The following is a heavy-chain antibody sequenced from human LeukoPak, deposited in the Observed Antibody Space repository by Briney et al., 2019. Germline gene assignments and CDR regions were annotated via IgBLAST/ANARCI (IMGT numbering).Heavy chain of an antibody. CDR2: INPNSGGT. CDR1: GYTFTGYY. CDR3: ARDGEDIVVVPAAI. V-gene: IGHV1-2*02. D-gene: IGHD2-2*01. Sequence: ASVTVSCKASGYTFTGYYMHWVRQAPGQGLEWMGWINPNSGGTNYAQKFQGRVTMTRDTSISTAYMELSRLRSDDTAVYYCARDGEDIVVVPAAIWGQGTLVTVSS. J-gene: IGHJ4*02.